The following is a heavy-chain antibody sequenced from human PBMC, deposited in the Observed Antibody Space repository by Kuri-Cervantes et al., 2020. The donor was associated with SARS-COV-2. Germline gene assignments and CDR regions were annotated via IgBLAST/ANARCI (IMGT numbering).Heavy chain of an antibody. Sequence: ESLKISCAVYGGSFSGYYWSWIRQPPGKGLEWIGEINHSGSTNYNPSLKSRVTISVDTSKNQFSLKLSSVTAADTAVYYCARNAPLVVYAIPDYYYYMDVWGKGTTVTVSS. CDR2: INHSGST. CDR1: GGSFSGYY. D-gene: IGHD2-8*02. CDR3: ARNAPLVVYAIPDYYYYMDV. V-gene: IGHV4-34*01. J-gene: IGHJ6*03.